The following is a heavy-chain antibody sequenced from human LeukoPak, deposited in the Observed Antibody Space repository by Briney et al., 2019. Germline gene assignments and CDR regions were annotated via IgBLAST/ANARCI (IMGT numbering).Heavy chain of an antibody. CDR3: ARVPYGNYHYYYMDV. CDR1: GFAVSNTY. Sequence: PGGPLRLSCAASGFAVSNTYMNWVRQAPGKRLEWVSIIYSGGSTYYADSVKGRFTISRDNSNNTVYLQLSSLRVDDTAVYYCARVPYGNYHYYYMDVWGTGTTVTVSS. J-gene: IGHJ6*03. D-gene: IGHD3-10*01. V-gene: IGHV3-53*01. CDR2: IYSGGST.